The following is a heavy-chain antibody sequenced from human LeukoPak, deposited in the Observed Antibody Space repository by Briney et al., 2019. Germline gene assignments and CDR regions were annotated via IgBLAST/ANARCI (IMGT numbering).Heavy chain of an antibody. Sequence: GGSLRLSCAASGFTFSSYGMHWVRQAPGKGLEWVAVISYDGSNKYYADSVKGRFTISRDNSKNTLYLQMHSLRAEDTAVYYCATHSSGYYWGQGTLVTVSS. CDR3: ATHSSGYY. CDR1: GFTFSSYG. J-gene: IGHJ4*02. CDR2: ISYDGSNK. D-gene: IGHD6-19*01. V-gene: IGHV3-30*03.